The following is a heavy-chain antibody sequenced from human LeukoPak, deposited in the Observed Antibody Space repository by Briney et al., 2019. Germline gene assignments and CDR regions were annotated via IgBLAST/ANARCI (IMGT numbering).Heavy chain of an antibody. D-gene: IGHD5-24*01. CDR3: ARVVKGWLQFDAFDI. J-gene: IGHJ3*02. Sequence: GGSLRLSCAASGFTFGDYYMTWIRQAPGRGLEWVSYISNSGNTIKEADSVKGRFTISRDNAKNSLYLQMNSLRAEDTAVYYCARVVKGWLQFDAFDIWGQGTMVTVSS. CDR2: ISNSGNTI. V-gene: IGHV3-11*01. CDR1: GFTFGDYY.